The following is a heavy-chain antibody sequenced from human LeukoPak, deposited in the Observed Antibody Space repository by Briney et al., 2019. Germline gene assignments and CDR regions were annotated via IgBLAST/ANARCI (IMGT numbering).Heavy chain of an antibody. V-gene: IGHV4-34*01. J-gene: IGHJ6*03. CDR2: INHSGST. Sequence: SETLSLTCAVYGGSFSGYYWSWIRQPPGKGLEWIGEINHSGSTNYNPSLKSRVTISVDTSKHQFSLKLSSVTAADTAVYYCGGYCSSTSCRRAGCYYYYMDVWGKGTTVTVSS. CDR3: GGYCSSTSCRRAGCYYYYMDV. CDR1: GGSFSGYY. D-gene: IGHD2-2*01.